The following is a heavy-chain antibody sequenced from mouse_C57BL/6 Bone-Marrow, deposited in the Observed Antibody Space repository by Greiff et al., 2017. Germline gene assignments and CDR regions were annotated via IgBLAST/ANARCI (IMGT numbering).Heavy chain of an antibody. CDR3: ASSYYWYFDF. CDR2: INPSSGYT. CDR1: GYTFTSYT. Sequence: QVQLQQSGAELARPGASVKMSCKASGYTFTSYTMHWVKQRPGQGLEWIGYINPSSGYTKYNQKFKDKATLTADKSSSTAYMQLRSLTSEDSAVYYCASSYYWYFDFWGTGTTVPVSS. D-gene: IGHD3-3*01. V-gene: IGHV1-4*01. J-gene: IGHJ1*03.